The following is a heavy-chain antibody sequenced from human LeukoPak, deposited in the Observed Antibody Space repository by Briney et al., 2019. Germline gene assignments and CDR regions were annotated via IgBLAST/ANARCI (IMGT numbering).Heavy chain of an antibody. CDR3: ARVFFICSSTSCYTYAFDI. V-gene: IGHV1-2*02. Sequence: ASVKVSCKASGYTFTGYYMHWVRQAPGQGLEWMGWINPNSGGTNYAQKFQGRVTMTRDTSISTAYMELSRLRSDDTAVYYCARVFFICSSTSCYTYAFDIWGQGTMVTVSS. CDR2: INPNSGGT. D-gene: IGHD2-2*02. J-gene: IGHJ3*02. CDR1: GYTFTGYY.